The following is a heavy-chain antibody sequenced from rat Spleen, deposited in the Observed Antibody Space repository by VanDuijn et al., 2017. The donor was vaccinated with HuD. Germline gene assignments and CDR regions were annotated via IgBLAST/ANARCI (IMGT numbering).Heavy chain of an antibody. CDR2: ITNTGGST. V-gene: IGHV5-31*01. CDR1: GFTFNNYW. Sequence: EVQLVESGGGLVQPGNSLKLSCAASGFTFNNYWMTWIRQAPGKGLEWVASITNTGGSTYYPDSVKGRFTISRDNAKSTLYLQMNSLRSEDTAIYYCARGYSGSHWYFDFWGPGTMVTVSS. J-gene: IGHJ1*01. CDR3: ARGYSGSHWYFDF. D-gene: IGHD1-1*01.